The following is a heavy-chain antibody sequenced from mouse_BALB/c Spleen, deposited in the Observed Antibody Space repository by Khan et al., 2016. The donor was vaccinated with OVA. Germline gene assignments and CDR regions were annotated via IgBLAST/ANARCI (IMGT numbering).Heavy chain of an antibody. Sequence: VQLQQSGAELVRPGALVKLSCKASGFNIKDYYLHWVKQRPEQGLEWIGWIDPENGETVYDPKFQDKASITADTSSNTAYLQFSSLTSEDTAGYYCARSGYFAWFAYWGQGTLVTVSA. CDR1: GFNIKDYY. J-gene: IGHJ3*01. CDR2: IDPENGET. V-gene: IGHV14-1*02. CDR3: ARSGYFAWFAY.